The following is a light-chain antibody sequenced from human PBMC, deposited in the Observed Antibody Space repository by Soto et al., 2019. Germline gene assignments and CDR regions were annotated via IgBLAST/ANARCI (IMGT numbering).Light chain of an antibody. CDR3: NSFTSSTTPYV. V-gene: IGLV2-14*01. CDR1: SSDVGGYNY. J-gene: IGLJ1*01. Sequence: QSVLTQPASVSGSPGQSITISCTGTSSDVGGYNYVSWYQQHPGKAPKLMIYDVSNRPSGVSNRFSGSKSGNTASLIISGLQAEDEADYYCNSFTSSTTPYVFGTGTKVTVL. CDR2: DVS.